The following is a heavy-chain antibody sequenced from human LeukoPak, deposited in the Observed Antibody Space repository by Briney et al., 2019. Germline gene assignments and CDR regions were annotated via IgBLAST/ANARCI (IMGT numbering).Heavy chain of an antibody. Sequence: PSETLSLTCAVYGGSFSGYYWSWIRQPPGKGLEWIGEINHSGSTNYNPSLKSRVTISVDTSKNQFSLKLSSVTAADTAVYYCARGFYDSSGYSSPFDSWGQGTRVTVSS. CDR2: INHSGST. CDR3: ARGFYDSSGYSSPFDS. D-gene: IGHD3-22*01. V-gene: IGHV4-34*01. CDR1: GGSFSGYY. J-gene: IGHJ4*02.